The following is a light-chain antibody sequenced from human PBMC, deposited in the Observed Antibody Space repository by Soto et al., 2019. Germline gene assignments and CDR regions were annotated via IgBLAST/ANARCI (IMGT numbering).Light chain of an antibody. V-gene: IGLV1-51*01. CDR2: DDN. J-gene: IGLJ1*01. CDR1: SSNIGGNS. CDR3: GSWDSSLSAYV. Sequence: QSVLTQPPSVSAAPGQKVTISCSGSSSNIGGNSVSWCQQLPGPAPKLLIYDDNKRPSGIPDRFSGSKSGTSATLGITGFQTGDEADYYCGSWDSSLSAYVFGTGTKVTVL.